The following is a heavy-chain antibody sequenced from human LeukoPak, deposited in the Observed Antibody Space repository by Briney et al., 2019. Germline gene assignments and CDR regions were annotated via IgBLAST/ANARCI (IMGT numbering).Heavy chain of an antibody. CDR1: GFTFSSYA. Sequence: GGSLRLSCAASGFTFSSYAMSWVRQAPGKGLEWVSIISGSSGSTYYTDSVKGRFTISRDNSKNTFYLQMNSLRTEDTAVYYCAKARSVASVRNWFDSWGQGTLVTVSS. D-gene: IGHD3-3*01. CDR3: AKARSVASVRNWFDS. J-gene: IGHJ5*01. V-gene: IGHV3-23*01. CDR2: ISGSSGST.